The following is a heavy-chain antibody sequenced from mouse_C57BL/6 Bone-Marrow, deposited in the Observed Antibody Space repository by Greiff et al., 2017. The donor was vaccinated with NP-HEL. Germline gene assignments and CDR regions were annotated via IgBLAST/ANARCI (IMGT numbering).Heavy chain of an antibody. Sequence: VQGVESGPGLVQPSQSLSITCTVSGFSLTSYGVHWVRQSTGKGLEWLGVIWRGGSTDYNAAFMSRLSITKDNSKSQVFFKMNSLQADDTAIYYCANNDYYYAMDYWGQGTSVTVSS. V-gene: IGHV2-5*01. D-gene: IGHD2-4*01. J-gene: IGHJ4*01. CDR3: ANNDYYYAMDY. CDR2: IWRGGST. CDR1: GFSLTSYG.